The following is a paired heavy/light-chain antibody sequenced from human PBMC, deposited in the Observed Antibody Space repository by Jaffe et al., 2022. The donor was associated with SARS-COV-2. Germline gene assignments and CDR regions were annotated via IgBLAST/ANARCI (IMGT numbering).Light chain of an antibody. CDR3: QQYNSYPWT. Sequence: DIQMTQSPSSLSASVGDRVTITCRASQGISNCLAWFQQKPGKAPKSLIYAASSLQSGVPSKFSGSGSGTDFTLTISSLQPEDFATYYCQQYNSYPWTFGQGTKVEI. CDR2: AAS. V-gene: IGKV1-16*02. J-gene: IGKJ1*01. CDR1: QGISNC.
Heavy chain of an antibody. V-gene: IGHV3-7*03. D-gene: IGHD3-9*01. J-gene: IGHJ4*02. CDR3: AGIFYDILTGYYYYSDY. Sequence: EVQLVESGGDLVQPGGSLRLSCAASGFTFSNYWMSWVRQAPGKGLEWVANIKQDGSEKYYVDAVKGRFTIARDNAKTSLYLQMNSLRAEDTAVYFCAGIFYDILTGYYYYSDYWGQGTLVTVSS. CDR1: GFTFSNYW. CDR2: IKQDGSEK.